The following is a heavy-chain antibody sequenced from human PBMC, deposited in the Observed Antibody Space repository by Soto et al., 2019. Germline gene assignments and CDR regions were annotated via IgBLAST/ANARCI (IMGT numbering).Heavy chain of an antibody. D-gene: IGHD3-10*01. Sequence: QVQLVQSGAEMKKPGSSVQVSCQSPGGTFNTYAMNWVRQAPGQGPEWMGDISPMFGAANHAPKFQGRVTITADESTGTSYMHLGSLTSEDTALYSCAREVQVHTPAFVYWGQGTLVTVSS. CDR3: AREVQVHTPAFVY. CDR1: GGTFNTYA. CDR2: ISPMFGAA. V-gene: IGHV1-69*19. J-gene: IGHJ4*02.